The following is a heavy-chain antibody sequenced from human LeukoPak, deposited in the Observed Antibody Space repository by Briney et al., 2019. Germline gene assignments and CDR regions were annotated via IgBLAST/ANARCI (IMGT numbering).Heavy chain of an antibody. J-gene: IGHJ4*02. CDR1: GGSISSHY. Sequence: SETLSLTCTVSGGSISSHYWSWIRQPPGKGLEWIGYIYYSGSTNYNPSLKSRVTISVDTSKNQFSLKLSSVTAVDTAVYYCARTGERWLQRGVPDYWGQGTLVTVSS. D-gene: IGHD5-24*01. CDR2: IYYSGST. CDR3: ARTGERWLQRGVPDY. V-gene: IGHV4-59*11.